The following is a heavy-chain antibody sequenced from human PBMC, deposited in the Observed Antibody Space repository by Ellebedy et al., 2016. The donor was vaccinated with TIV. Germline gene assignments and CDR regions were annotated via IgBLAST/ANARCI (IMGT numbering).Heavy chain of an antibody. Sequence: KFQGRVTITADESTNTAYMDLSSLRSEDTAVYYCARDLGHRGDFWGQGTLVTVSS. D-gene: IGHD3-16*01. CDR3: ARDLGHRGDF. J-gene: IGHJ4*02. V-gene: IGHV1-69*01.